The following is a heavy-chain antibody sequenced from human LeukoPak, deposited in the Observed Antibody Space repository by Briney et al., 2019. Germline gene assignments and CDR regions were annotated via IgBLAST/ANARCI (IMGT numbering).Heavy chain of an antibody. J-gene: IGHJ4*02. D-gene: IGHD1-26*01. V-gene: IGHV3-21*01. CDR1: GFTFSNYY. CDR2: ISSSSTYI. Sequence: GGSLRLSCTTSGFTFSNYYMNWVRQAPGKGLEFVPSISSSSTYIYYADSVKGRFTISRDDAKNSLYLQMNSLRAEDTALYYCARDQRGGTYSDYWGQGTLVTVSS. CDR3: ARDQRGGTYSDY.